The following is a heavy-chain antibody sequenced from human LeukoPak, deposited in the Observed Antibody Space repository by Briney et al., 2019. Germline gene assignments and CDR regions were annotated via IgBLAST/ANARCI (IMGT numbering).Heavy chain of an antibody. CDR2: IIPILGIA. V-gene: IGHV1-69*04. J-gene: IGHJ5*02. CDR3: ARVYYYDSSGYYWFDP. CDR1: GGTFSSYA. D-gene: IGHD3-22*01. Sequence: ASVKVSCKASGGTFSSYAISWVRQAPGQGLEWMGRIIPILGIANYAQKFQGRVTITADKSTSTAYMELSSLRSEDTAVYYCARVYYYDSSGYYWFDPWGQGTLVTVSS.